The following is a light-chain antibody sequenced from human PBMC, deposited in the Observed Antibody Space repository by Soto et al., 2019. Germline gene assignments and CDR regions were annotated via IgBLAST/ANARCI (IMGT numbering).Light chain of an antibody. CDR1: QPLGAW. J-gene: IGKJ4*01. V-gene: IGKV1-12*01. CDR3: QQADIFQLT. Sequence: DIQMTQFPSSVSASVGDRVTITCRASQPLGAWLAWYQQKPGKAPKLLNYATSTLESGVPSRFSGSVSGTEFTLTISSLLPDDCATDYCQQADIFQLTFGGGTRVEIK. CDR2: ATS.